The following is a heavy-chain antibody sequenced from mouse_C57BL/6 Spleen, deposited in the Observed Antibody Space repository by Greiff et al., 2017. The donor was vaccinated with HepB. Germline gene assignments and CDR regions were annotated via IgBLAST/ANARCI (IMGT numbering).Heavy chain of an antibody. CDR3: ARGGTTVVEGAWFAY. CDR1: GYSITSGYY. V-gene: IGHV3-6*01. CDR2: ISYDGSN. J-gene: IGHJ3*01. Sequence: LQESGPGLVKPSQSLSLTCSVTGYSITSGYYWTWIRQFPGNKLGWMGYISYDGSNNYNPSLKNRISITRDTSKNQFFLKLNSVTTEDTATYYCARGGTTVVEGAWFAYWGQGTLVTVSA. D-gene: IGHD1-1*01.